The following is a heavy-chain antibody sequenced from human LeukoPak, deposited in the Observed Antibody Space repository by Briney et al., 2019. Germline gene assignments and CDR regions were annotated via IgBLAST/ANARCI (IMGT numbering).Heavy chain of an antibody. Sequence: HPGGSLRLSCAASGFTFSSYAMSWVRQAPGKGLEWVSAISGSGGGTYYADSVKGRFTISRDNSKNTLYLQMNSLRAEDTAVYYCAKGYSSSCYAFDIWGQGTMVTVSS. J-gene: IGHJ3*02. CDR1: GFTFSSYA. V-gene: IGHV3-23*01. CDR3: AKGYSSSCYAFDI. CDR2: ISGSGGGT. D-gene: IGHD6-13*01.